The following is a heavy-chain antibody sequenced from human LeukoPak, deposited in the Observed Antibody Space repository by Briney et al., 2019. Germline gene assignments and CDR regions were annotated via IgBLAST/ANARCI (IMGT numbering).Heavy chain of an antibody. CDR2: ISWNSGSI. CDR3: AKGQRYAGGGFDY. Sequence: GGSLRLSCAASGFTFDDYAMHCVRQAPGKGLECVSGISWNSGSIGYADAVKGRFTFSRGNAKNSLYLQVNSLRAEDTALYYCAKGQRYAGGGFDYWGQGTLVTVSS. V-gene: IGHV3-9*01. CDR1: GFTFDDYA. J-gene: IGHJ4*02. D-gene: IGHD6-25*01.